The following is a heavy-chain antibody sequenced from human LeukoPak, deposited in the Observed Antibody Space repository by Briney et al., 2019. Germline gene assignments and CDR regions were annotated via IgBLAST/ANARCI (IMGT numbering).Heavy chain of an antibody. J-gene: IGHJ4*02. CDR1: GGSISSYY. CDR3: ARARGDGYNLIDY. V-gene: IGHV4-59*01. D-gene: IGHD5-24*01. Sequence: KPSETLSLTCTVSGGSISSYYWSWIRQPPGKGLEWIGYIYYSGSTNYNPSLKSRVTISVDTSKNQFSLKLSSVTAADTAVYYCARARGDGYNLIDYWGQGTLVTVSS. CDR2: IYYSGST.